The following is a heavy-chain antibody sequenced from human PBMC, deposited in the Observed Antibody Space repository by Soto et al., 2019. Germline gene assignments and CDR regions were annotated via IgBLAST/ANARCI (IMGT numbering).Heavy chain of an antibody. V-gene: IGHV1-46*01. D-gene: IGHD3-16*01. J-gene: IGHJ1*01. CDR3: AKGGKNTF. CDR2: INPDGGAT. Sequence: QVQLLQSGAEVKKPGASVKISCKASGYTFSFDYLSWVRRAPGQGLQWMGKINPDGGATTYAQSFQGRVSIPGDASTGTVYMELSSLKSDDTAVYYCAKGGKNTFWGQGTLVSVSS. CDR1: GYTFSFDY.